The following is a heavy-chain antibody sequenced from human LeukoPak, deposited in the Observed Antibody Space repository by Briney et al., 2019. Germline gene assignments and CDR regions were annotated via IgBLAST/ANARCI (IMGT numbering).Heavy chain of an antibody. J-gene: IGHJ4*02. CDR2: IGGPAET. CDR3: AKDWTSHNGVYDCLDF. V-gene: IGHV3-23*01. D-gene: IGHD3-16*01. Sequence: GGSLRLSCAASGFSFDVHAMTWVRQAPGKGPEWVATIGGPAETFYADSVRGRFTISRDNSRYTLCLQMNRLRAEDSALYYCAKDWTSHNGVYDCLDFWGQGTKVTVSS. CDR1: GFSFDVHA.